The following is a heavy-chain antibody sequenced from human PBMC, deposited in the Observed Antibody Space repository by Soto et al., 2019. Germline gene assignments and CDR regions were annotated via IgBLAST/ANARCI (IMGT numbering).Heavy chain of an antibody. CDR3: VKEGKMGVEGFDF. CDR1: GFTFSDHA. CDR2: IRGDLVTT. D-gene: IGHD1-26*01. J-gene: IGHJ4*02. V-gene: IGHV3-23*01. Sequence: EMQLLESGGGLVQPGGSLRLSCATSGFTFSDHAMHWVRQAPGEGLEWVSGIRGDLVTTPYADSVKGQFTISRDNSKNTLYLQMNSLRAEDTAIYYCVKEGKMGVEGFDFGGQGTLVTVSS.